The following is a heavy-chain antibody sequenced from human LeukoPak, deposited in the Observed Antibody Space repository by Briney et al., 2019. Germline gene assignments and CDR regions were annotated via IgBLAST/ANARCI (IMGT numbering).Heavy chain of an antibody. CDR2: ISGSGDST. J-gene: IGHJ4*02. Sequence: GGSLRLSCAASGFIISTYAMSWVRQAPGKGLEWVSIISGSGDSTYYADSVKGRFTISRDNSKNTLYLQMNNLRAEDTAVYYCARASMRMTTAGLVDYWGQGTLVTVSS. CDR3: ARASMRMTTAGLVDY. CDR1: GFIISTYA. V-gene: IGHV3-23*01. D-gene: IGHD6-13*01.